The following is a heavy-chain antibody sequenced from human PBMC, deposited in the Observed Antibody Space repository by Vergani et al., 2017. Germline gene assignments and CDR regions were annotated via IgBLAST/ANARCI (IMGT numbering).Heavy chain of an antibody. CDR3: ARERVRKYQHNIGY. CDR2: INPNSGGT. V-gene: IGHV1-2*02. D-gene: IGHD2-2*01. Sequence: QVQLVQSGAEVKKPGASVKVSCKASGYTFTGYYMHWVRQAPGEGLEWMGWINPNSGGTNYAPKFQGRVTMTRDTSISTAYMELSRLRSDDTAVYYCARERVRKYQHNIGYWGQGTLVTVSS. J-gene: IGHJ4*02. CDR1: GYTFTGYY.